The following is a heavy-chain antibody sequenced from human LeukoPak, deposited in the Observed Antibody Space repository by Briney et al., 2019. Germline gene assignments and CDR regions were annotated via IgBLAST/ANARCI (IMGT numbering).Heavy chain of an antibody. D-gene: IGHD3-16*01. CDR1: VCTFSNYA. CDR2: IIPMLGIT. J-gene: IGHJ4*02. CDR3: ERGENWGSAFDY. Sequence: GASVKVSCKGSVCTFSNYAISWVRQAPGQGFEWMGGIIPMLGITNYAQRFQGRVTITTDESTITAYMELSRLIFEDTAVYYCERGENWGSAFDYWGQGTLVTVSS. V-gene: IGHV1-69*05.